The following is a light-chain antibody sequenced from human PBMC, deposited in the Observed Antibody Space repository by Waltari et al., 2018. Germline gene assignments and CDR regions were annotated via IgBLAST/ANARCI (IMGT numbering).Light chain of an antibody. V-gene: IGLV2-14*03. CDR1: SSDVGDNNF. CDR3: TSYTNSGTLGA. J-gene: IGLJ1*01. CDR2: DVS. Sequence: QSALTQPASVSGFLGQSITISCTGTSSDVGDNNFVPWYQHHPGKAPKLVIFDVSRRPSGVSNRFSGSKSGNTASLAISGLQAEDEADYYCTSYTNSGTLGAFGTGTTVTVL.